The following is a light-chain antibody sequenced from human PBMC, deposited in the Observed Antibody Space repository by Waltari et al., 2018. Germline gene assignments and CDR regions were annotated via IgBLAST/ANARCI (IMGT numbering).Light chain of an antibody. CDR2: GAS. Sequence: EIVLTQSPGSLSSSPGERVTLPCRASPSVSRALAWYQQKPGQAPRLLIFGASNRATGIPDRFSGSGSETDFSLTISRLEPEDFAVYYCQHYVRLPATFGRGTKVEIK. J-gene: IGKJ1*01. V-gene: IGKV3-20*01. CDR3: QHYVRLPAT. CDR1: PSVSRA.